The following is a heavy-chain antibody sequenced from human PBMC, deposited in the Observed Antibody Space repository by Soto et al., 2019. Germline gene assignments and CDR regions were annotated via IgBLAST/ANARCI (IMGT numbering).Heavy chain of an antibody. V-gene: IGHV3-23*01. CDR2: INPSGDST. CDR3: AKVDVSTAGSFDY. J-gene: IGHJ4*02. D-gene: IGHD6-13*01. CDR1: GFTFSRHG. Sequence: GGSLRLSCVASGFTFSRHGLSWVRQAPGKGLEWVSTINPSGDSTFYADSVKGRFTISRGNSKNTVYLQMNSLSVGDTAVYLCAKVDVSTAGSFDYWGQGALVTVSS.